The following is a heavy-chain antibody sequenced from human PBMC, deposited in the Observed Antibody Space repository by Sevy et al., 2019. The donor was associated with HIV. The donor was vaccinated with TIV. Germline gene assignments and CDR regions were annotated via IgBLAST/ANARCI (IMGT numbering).Heavy chain of an antibody. D-gene: IGHD3-22*01. Sequence: ASVKVSCKVSGYTLTQFSMHWVRQAPGKGLEWMTTFDPEDGDPEDGQTIYAQKFLGRVTMTEDTSTDTAYMELSSLRSDDTAVYYCATTKDYNDSSGYPFDYWGQGTLVTVSS. CDR1: GYTLTQFS. CDR2: FDPEDGDPEDGQT. J-gene: IGHJ4*02. CDR3: ATTKDYNDSSGYPFDY. V-gene: IGHV1-24*01.